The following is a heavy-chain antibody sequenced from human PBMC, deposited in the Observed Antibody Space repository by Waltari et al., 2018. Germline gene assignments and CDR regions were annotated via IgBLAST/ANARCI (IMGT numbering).Heavy chain of an antibody. J-gene: IGHJ4*02. V-gene: IGHV1-2*06. D-gene: IGHD2-15*01. CDR3: ARGDCSGGSCYFDY. CDR2: INPNSGGT. Sequence: GAEWMGRINPNSGGTNYAQKFQGRVTMTRDTSISTAYMELSRLRSDDTAVYYCARGDCSGGSCYFDYWGQGTLVTVSS.